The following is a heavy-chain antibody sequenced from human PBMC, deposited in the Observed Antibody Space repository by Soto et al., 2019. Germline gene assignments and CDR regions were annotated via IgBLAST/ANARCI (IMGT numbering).Heavy chain of an antibody. Sequence: GGSLRLSCAASGFTFSSYGMHWVRQAPGKGLEWVAVIWYDGSNKYYADSVKGRFTISRDNSKNTLYLQMNSLIAEDTAVYYCASDGALAVAPKYYYCMDGWGKGTTVTVSS. CDR1: GFTFSSYG. D-gene: IGHD6-19*01. CDR2: IWYDGSNK. J-gene: IGHJ6*03. CDR3: ASDGALAVAPKYYYCMDG. V-gene: IGHV3-33*01.